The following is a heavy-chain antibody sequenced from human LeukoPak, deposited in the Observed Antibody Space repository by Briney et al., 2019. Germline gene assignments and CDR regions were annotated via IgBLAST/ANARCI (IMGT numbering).Heavy chain of an antibody. J-gene: IGHJ6*03. CDR1: EFTFSSYG. CDR2: IRFDGSNK. V-gene: IGHV3-30*02. D-gene: IGHD3-10*01. CDR3: ARDGAMVRGVIIYYYYYMDV. Sequence: GGSLRLSCAASEFTFSSYGMHWVRQAPGKGLEWVAFIRFDGSNKYYADSVKGRFTISRDNSKHTLYLQMNSLRAEDTAVYYCARDGAMVRGVIIYYYYYMDVWGKGSTVTVSS.